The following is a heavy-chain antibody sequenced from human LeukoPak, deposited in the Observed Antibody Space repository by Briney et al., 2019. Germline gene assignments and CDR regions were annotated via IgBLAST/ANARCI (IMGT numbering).Heavy chain of an antibody. V-gene: IGHV1-8*01. Sequence: ASVKVSCKASGYTFTSYDINWVRQATGQGLEWMGWMNPNSGNTGYAQKFQGRVTMTRNTSISTAYMELSSLRSEDTAVYYCARGVGIVRGVIRNPNWFDPWGQGTLVTVSS. D-gene: IGHD3-10*02. CDR3: ARGVGIVRGVIRNPNWFDP. CDR1: GYTFTSYD. J-gene: IGHJ5*02. CDR2: MNPNSGNT.